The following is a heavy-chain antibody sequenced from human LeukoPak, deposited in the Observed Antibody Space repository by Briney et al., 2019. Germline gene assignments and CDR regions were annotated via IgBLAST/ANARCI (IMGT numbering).Heavy chain of an antibody. CDR2: MNPSSANT. J-gene: IGHJ4*02. Sequence: ASVKVSCKTSGYTFSTYDINWLRQAAGQGLEWMGWMNPSSANTGFAQEFQGRAAITRDTSTATAYLELSSLTSEDTAVYYCARAIRYQLLSDYWGQGTLVTVSS. D-gene: IGHD2-2*01. V-gene: IGHV1-8*03. CDR3: ARAIRYQLLSDY. CDR1: GYTFSTYD.